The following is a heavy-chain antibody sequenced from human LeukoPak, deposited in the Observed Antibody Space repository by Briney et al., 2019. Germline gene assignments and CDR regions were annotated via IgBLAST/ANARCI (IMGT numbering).Heavy chain of an antibody. D-gene: IGHD3-10*01. Sequence: SETLSLTCTVSGGSISSYYWSWIRQPPGKGLEWVGYIYYSGSPNYNPSLKSRVTISVDTSKNQFSLKLTSVTAADTAVYYCARGYYGSGRDWGQGTLVTVSS. CDR2: IYYSGSP. J-gene: IGHJ4*02. CDR3: ARGYYGSGRD. V-gene: IGHV4-59*01. CDR1: GGSISSYY.